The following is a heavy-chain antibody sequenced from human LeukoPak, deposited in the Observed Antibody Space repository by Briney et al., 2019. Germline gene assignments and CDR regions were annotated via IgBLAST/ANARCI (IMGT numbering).Heavy chain of an antibody. Sequence: GGSLRLSCAASGFTFSSYGMHWVRQAPGKGLEWVAFIRYDGSNKYYADSVKGRFTISRDNSKNTLYLQMNSLRAGDTAVYYCAKGNKLLWFGELWYMDVWGKGTTVTISS. D-gene: IGHD3-10*01. CDR2: IRYDGSNK. J-gene: IGHJ6*03. CDR1: GFTFSSYG. V-gene: IGHV3-30*02. CDR3: AKGNKLLWFGELWYMDV.